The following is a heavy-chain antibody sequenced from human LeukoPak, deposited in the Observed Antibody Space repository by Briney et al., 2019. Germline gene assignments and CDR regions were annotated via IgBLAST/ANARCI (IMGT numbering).Heavy chain of an antibody. J-gene: IGHJ4*02. V-gene: IGHV4-59*13. CDR1: SGSITSYY. CDR3: AGAPHQHYFDY. Sequence: RSETLSLTCTVSSGSITSYYWSWIRQPPGKGVEYIGHICYTGTNDYNPYLKRRVTMSVDTSKSQFSLRLISVTASDTAVYFCAGAPHQHYFDYWGQGTLVAVSS. CDR2: ICYTGTN.